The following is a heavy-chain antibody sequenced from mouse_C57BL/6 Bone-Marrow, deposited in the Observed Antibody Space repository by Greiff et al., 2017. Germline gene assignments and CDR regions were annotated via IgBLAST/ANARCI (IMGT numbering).Heavy chain of an antibody. Sequence: QVQLQQSDAELVKPGASVKISCKVSGYTFTDHTIHWMKQRPEQGLEWIGYIYPRDGSTKYNEKFKGKATLTADKSSSTAYMQLNSLTSEDSAVYFCARPHYYGTFYYYAMDYWGQGTSVTVSS. J-gene: IGHJ4*01. CDR1: GYTFTDHT. CDR2: IYPRDGST. V-gene: IGHV1-78*01. D-gene: IGHD1-1*01. CDR3: ARPHYYGTFYYYAMDY.